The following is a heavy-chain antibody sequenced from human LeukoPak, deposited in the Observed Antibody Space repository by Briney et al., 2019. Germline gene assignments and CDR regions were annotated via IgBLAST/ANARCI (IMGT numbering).Heavy chain of an antibody. CDR3: ARGLSGYASSLGY. V-gene: IGHV3-23*01. J-gene: IGHJ4*02. CDR1: GFSFSSYA. D-gene: IGHD6-6*01. Sequence: GGSLRLSCAASGFSFSSYAMSWVRQAPGKGLEWVSAISGSGGSAYYADSVKGRFTISRDNSKNTLYLQMNSLRAEDTAVYYCARGLSGYASSLGYWGQGTLVTVSA. CDR2: ISGSGGSA.